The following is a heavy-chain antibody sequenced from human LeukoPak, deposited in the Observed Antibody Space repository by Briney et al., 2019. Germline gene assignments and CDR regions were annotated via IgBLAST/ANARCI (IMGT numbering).Heavy chain of an antibody. D-gene: IGHD3-10*01. V-gene: IGHV4-34*01. CDR3: ARHGRPGKTYYYGSGSRYYYYYMDV. J-gene: IGHJ6*03. CDR1: GGSFSGYY. Sequence: SETLSLTFAVYGGSFSGYYWSWIRQPPGKGLEWIGEINHSGSTNYNPSLKSRVTISVDTSKNQFSLKLSSVTAADTAVYYCARHGRPGKTYYYGSGSRYYYYYMDVWGKGTTVTVSS. CDR2: INHSGST.